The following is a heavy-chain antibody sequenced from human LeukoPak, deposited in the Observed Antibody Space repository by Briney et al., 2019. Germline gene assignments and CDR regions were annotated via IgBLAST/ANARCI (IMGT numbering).Heavy chain of an antibody. D-gene: IGHD6-13*01. J-gene: IGHJ4*02. CDR2: IKPDGSER. V-gene: IGHV3-7*01. Sequence: GGPLRLSCAASGVTFRGHWMSWVRQAPGKGLEWVANIKPDGSERRYVDSVKGRFTISRDDAKNSVYLQMNSLRVEDMAVYYCARERWTASGYYFDYWGQGTLVTVSS. CDR1: GVTFRGHW. CDR3: ARERWTASGYYFDY.